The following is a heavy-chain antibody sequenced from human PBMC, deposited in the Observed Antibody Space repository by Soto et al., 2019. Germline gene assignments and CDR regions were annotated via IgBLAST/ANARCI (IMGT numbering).Heavy chain of an antibody. Sequence: EVQVVESGGGLVQPGGSLRLSCAASGFTLSSYWMTWVRQAPGKGLEWVANIKEDGSETYYVDSVKGRFTISRDNAKNSLYLQLNSLRAEDTAVYYCAREVLVWFGEFLEDYDYHGMDVWGQGTKVTVSS. J-gene: IGHJ6*02. CDR1: GFTLSSYW. CDR2: IKEDGSET. D-gene: IGHD3-10*01. V-gene: IGHV3-7*05. CDR3: AREVLVWFGEFLEDYDYHGMDV.